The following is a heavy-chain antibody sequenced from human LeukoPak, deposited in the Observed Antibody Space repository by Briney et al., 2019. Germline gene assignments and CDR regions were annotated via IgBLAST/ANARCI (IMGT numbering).Heavy chain of an antibody. CDR2: ISSSSSYI. CDR1: GFTLSRYW. Sequence: GGSLRLSCAASGFTLSRYWMSWVRQAPGKGLEWVSSISSSSSYIYYADSVKGRFTISRDNAKNSLYLQMNSLRAEDTAVYYCARVGYYDSSGYGFDYWGQGTLVTVSS. D-gene: IGHD3-22*01. J-gene: IGHJ4*02. CDR3: ARVGYYDSSGYGFDY. V-gene: IGHV3-21*01.